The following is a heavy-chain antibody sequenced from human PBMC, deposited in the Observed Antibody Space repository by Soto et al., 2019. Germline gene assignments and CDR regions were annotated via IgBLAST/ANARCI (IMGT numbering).Heavy chain of an antibody. D-gene: IGHD2-15*01. CDR2: ITGSGGST. J-gene: IGHJ4*02. CDR1: GFTFEDHG. Sequence: GSLRLSCVASGFTFEDHGMNWVRQAPGKGLQWVSAITGSGGSTYYADSVKGRFTISRDNSKNTLYLQMNSLRAEDTAVYYCAKRYCNGGSCYSIDYWGQGTLVTVS. V-gene: IGHV3-23*01. CDR3: AKRYCNGGSCYSIDY.